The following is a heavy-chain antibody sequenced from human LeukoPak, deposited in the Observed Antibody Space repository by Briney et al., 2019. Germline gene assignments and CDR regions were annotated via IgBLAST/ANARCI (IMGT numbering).Heavy chain of an antibody. D-gene: IGHD6-13*01. CDR2: ISAYNGNT. CDR1: GYTFTSYG. Sequence: ASVKVPCKASGYTFTSYGISWVRQAPGQGLEWMGWISAYNGNTNYAQKLQGRVTMTTDTSTSTAYMELRSLRSDDTAVYYCARDGLIAAAGSFSYWGQGTLVTVSS. V-gene: IGHV1-18*01. CDR3: ARDGLIAAAGSFSY. J-gene: IGHJ4*02.